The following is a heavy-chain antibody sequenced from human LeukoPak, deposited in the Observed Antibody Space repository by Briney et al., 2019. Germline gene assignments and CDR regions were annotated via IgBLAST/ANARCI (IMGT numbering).Heavy chain of an antibody. CDR1: GGSISSYY. D-gene: IGHD6-13*01. CDR2: IYYSGST. V-gene: IGHV4-59*01. J-gene: IGHJ4*02. CDR3: AKDPKRREGSSWFFDY. Sequence: SETLSLTCTVSGGSISSYYWSWIRQPPGKGLEWIGYIYYSGSTNYNPSLESRVTISVDTSKNQFSLKLSSVTAADTAVYYCAKDPKRREGSSWFFDYWGQGTLVTVSS.